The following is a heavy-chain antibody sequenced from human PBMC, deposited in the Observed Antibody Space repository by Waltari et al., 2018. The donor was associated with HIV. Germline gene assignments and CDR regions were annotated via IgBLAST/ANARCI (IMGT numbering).Heavy chain of an antibody. D-gene: IGHD3-16*01. J-gene: IGHJ3*02. CDR1: GFTFRSYG. Sequence: QVYLMESGGGVVQPGGSLKLSCAASGFTFRSYGMHWVRQAPGKGMEWVAVIWSDGYNKCYADSVRGRFTFSRDNSKYTLSLQMNSLRAEDTALYYCVKERGPFNGFDIWGQGTMVTVSS. CDR2: IWSDGYNK. V-gene: IGHV3-33*06. CDR3: VKERGPFNGFDI.